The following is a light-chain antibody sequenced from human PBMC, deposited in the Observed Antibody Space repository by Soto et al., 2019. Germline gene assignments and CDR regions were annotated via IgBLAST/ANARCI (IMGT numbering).Light chain of an antibody. CDR1: QSITRITSL. CDR3: QQSYSPLFT. V-gene: IGKV1-39*01. J-gene: IGKJ3*01. Sequence: DIQMTQSPSSLSASVGDRVTITCRASQSITRITSLLNWYQQKPGKAPKLLIYAASTLHSGVPSRFSGSGSGTDFTLTISNLQPEDFATYYCQQSYSPLFTFGPGTTVDIK. CDR2: AAS.